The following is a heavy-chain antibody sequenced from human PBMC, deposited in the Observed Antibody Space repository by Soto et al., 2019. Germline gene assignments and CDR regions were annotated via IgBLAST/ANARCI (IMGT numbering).Heavy chain of an antibody. V-gene: IGHV4-38-2*02. CDR1: SYSISSGSF. CDR3: ARGDWDIAVVPAATQRKRDAFDI. D-gene: IGHD2-2*01. CDR2: IFHSGVT. Sequence: KTSETLSLTCSVSSYSISSGSFWGWIRQPPGKGLEWIGSIFHSGVTYYTPSLKSRVAISVDTSKNQFSLMLTSVTAADTAVFYCARGDWDIAVVPAATQRKRDAFDIWGQGTVVTVSS. J-gene: IGHJ3*02.